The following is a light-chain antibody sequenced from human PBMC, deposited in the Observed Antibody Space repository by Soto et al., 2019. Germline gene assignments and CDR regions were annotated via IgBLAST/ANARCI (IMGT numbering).Light chain of an antibody. V-gene: IGLV2-14*01. CDR1: SSDIGGHNY. CDR2: EVT. Sequence: QSALTQPASLSGSPGQSITISCTGTSSDIGGHNYVSWYRHHPGKAPQLVIYEVTNRPSGVSNRFSGSKSDNTASLTISGRQNEDEAEYYCSSFTSSSTWVFGGGTKLTVL. CDR3: SSFTSSSTWV. J-gene: IGLJ3*02.